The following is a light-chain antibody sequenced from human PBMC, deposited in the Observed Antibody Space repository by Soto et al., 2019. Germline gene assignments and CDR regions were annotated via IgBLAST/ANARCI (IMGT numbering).Light chain of an antibody. CDR1: SSDVGGYNY. V-gene: IGLV2-14*01. J-gene: IGLJ3*02. CDR2: EVS. CDR3: SSYTSSSTSLV. Sequence: QSALTQPASVSGSPGQSITISCTGTSSDVGGYNYVSWYQQHPGKAPKLMIYEVSNRPSGVSNRFSGSKSGNTASLTISGLQAEDEADYYCSSYTSSSTSLVFGGGTQVTVL.